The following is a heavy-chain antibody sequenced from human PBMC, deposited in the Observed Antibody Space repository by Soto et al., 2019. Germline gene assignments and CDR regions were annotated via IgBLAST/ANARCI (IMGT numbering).Heavy chain of an antibody. D-gene: IGHD3-10*01. V-gene: IGHV4-28*01. Sequence: PSETLSLTCAVSGYSISSSNWWGWIRQPPGKGLEWIGYIYYSGSTYYNPSLKSRVTMSVDTSKNQFSLKLSSVTAVDTAVYYCARSKRGVSSQIFDYWGQGTLVTVSS. CDR1: GYSISSSNW. CDR3: ARSKRGVSSQIFDY. CDR2: IYYSGST. J-gene: IGHJ4*02.